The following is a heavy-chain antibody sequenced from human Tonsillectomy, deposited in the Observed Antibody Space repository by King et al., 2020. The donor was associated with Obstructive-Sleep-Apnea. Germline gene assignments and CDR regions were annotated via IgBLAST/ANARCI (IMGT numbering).Heavy chain of an antibody. CDR3: AKDLGLGELFIRGFDY. Sequence: VQLVESGEGLVQLGGPLELSCAARGFGFVIYALNWFRQAQGRALMWFSGIVGNRVNMGFADFVKGRFTISRDNAKNSLYLQMNSRRVEDTALYYCAKDLGLGELFIRGFDYWGQGILVTVSS. J-gene: IGHJ4*02. CDR2: IVGNRVNM. V-gene: IGHV3-9*01. CDR1: GFGFVIYA. D-gene: IGHD3-10*01.